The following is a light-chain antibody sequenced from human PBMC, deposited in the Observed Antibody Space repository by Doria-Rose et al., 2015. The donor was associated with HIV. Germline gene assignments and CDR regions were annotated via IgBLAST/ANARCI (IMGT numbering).Light chain of an antibody. CDR2: DAS. J-gene: IGKJ5*01. CDR1: QRVKSSY. V-gene: IGKV3-20*01. CDR3: QQYGTSRGT. Sequence: EIVLTQSPGTLSLSPGERATLSCRASQRVKSSYLAWYQQKPGQAPRLLIYDASTRATGIPDRFSGSGSGTDLTLTISRLESEDVAVYYCQQYGTSRGTFGQGTRLEIK.